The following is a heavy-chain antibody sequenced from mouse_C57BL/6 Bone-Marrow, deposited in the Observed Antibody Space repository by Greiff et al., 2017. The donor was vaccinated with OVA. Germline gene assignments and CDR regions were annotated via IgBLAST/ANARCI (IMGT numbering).Heavy chain of an antibody. CDR1: GFNIKDDY. V-gene: IGHV14-4*01. D-gene: IGHD2-2*01. Sequence: VQLKQSGAELVRPGASVKLSCTASGFNIKDDYMHWVKQRPEQGLEWIGWIDPENGDTEYASKFQGKATITADTSSNTAYLQLSSLTSEDTAVYYCTTEDYGYHGNYFDYWGQGTTLTVSS. CDR2: IDPENGDT. CDR3: TTEDYGYHGNYFDY. J-gene: IGHJ2*01.